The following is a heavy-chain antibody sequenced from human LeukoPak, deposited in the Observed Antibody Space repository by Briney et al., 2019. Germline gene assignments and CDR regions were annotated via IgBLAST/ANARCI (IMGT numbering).Heavy chain of an antibody. CDR1: GGSFSGYY. J-gene: IGHJ4*02. CDR3: ARMVSQGYDFWSGYYHLYFDY. V-gene: IGHV4-34*01. CDR2: TNHSGST. D-gene: IGHD3-3*01. Sequence: SETLSLTCAVYGGSFSGYYWSWIRQPPGKGLEWIGETNHSGSTNYNPSLKSRVTISVDTSKNQFSLKLSSVTAADTAVYYCARMVSQGYDFWSGYYHLYFDYWGQGTLVTVSS.